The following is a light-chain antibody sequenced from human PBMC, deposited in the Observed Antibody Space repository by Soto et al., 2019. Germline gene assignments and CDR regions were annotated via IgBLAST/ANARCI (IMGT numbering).Light chain of an antibody. Sequence: IQMTQSPSTLSASAGDRVTITCRASQSISSWLAWYQKKPGKAPKLMIYDASSLESGVPSRFSGSGSGTEFNLTISSLQTDDFATYDCQQYNSYSWTFGPGTKV. CDR3: QQYNSYSWT. J-gene: IGKJ1*01. V-gene: IGKV1-5*01. CDR2: DAS. CDR1: QSISSW.